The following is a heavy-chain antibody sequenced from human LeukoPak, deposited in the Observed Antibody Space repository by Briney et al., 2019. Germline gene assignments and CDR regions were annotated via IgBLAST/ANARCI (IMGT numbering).Heavy chain of an antibody. V-gene: IGHV4-39*01. CDR3: ARLDDYAP. Sequence: PSETLSLTCTVSGGSISSSSYYWGWIRQPPGKGLEWIGSIYYSGSTYYNPSLKSRVTISVDTSKNQFSLKLSSVTAADTAVYYCARLDDYAPWGQGTLVTVSS. D-gene: IGHD3-16*01. J-gene: IGHJ5*02. CDR1: GGSISSSSYY. CDR2: IYYSGST.